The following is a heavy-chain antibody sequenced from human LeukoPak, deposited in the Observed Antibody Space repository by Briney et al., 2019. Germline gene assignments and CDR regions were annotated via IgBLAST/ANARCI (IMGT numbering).Heavy chain of an antibody. CDR3: ASTAGYCSSTSCSRGDY. CDR2: IYYSGST. J-gene: IGHJ4*02. D-gene: IGHD2-2*01. V-gene: IGHV4-59*01. CDR1: GDSISSYY. Sequence: PSETLSLTCTVSGDSISSYYWTWIRQPPGKGLEWIGYIYYSGSTNYNPSLKSRVTISVDTSKNQFSLKLSSVTAADTAVYYCASTAGYCSSTSCSRGDYWGQGTLVTVSS.